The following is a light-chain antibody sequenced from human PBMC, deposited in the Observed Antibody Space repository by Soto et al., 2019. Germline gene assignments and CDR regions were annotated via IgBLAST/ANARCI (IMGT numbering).Light chain of an antibody. CDR2: DVS. CDR1: SSDVGGYNY. CDR3: SSYTSNSTLNVV. V-gene: IGLV2-14*01. J-gene: IGLJ2*01. Sequence: QSALTQPPSVSGSPGQSITISCTGTSSDVGGYNYVSWYQQHPGKAPKLLIYDVSNRPSGVASRFSGAESGNTASLTISGLQAEDEADYYCSSYTSNSTLNVVFGGGTKLTVL.